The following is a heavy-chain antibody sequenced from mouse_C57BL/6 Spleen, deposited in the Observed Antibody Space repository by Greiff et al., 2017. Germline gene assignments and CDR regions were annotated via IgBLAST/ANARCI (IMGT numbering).Heavy chain of an antibody. J-gene: IGHJ1*03. CDR1: GYTFTSYT. V-gene: IGHV1-4*01. CDR2: INPSSGYT. Sequence: QVQLQQSGAELARPGASVKMSCKASGYTFTSYTMHWVKQRPGQGLEWIGYINPSSGYTKYNQKFKDKATLTADKSSSTAYMQLSSLTSEDSAVYYCARMGDLLEYIDVWGKGTTVTVSS. CDR3: ARMGDLLEYIDV. D-gene: IGHD2-10*01.